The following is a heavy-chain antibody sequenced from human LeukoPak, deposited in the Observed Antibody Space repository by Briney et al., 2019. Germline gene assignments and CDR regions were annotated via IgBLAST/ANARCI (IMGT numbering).Heavy chain of an antibody. V-gene: IGHV3-53*01. J-gene: IGHJ4*02. CDR2: ISSGGST. CDR1: GFTVSSDY. CDR3: ARVEYDSSLGFAY. D-gene: IGHD3-22*01. Sequence: GGSLRLSCAASGFTVSSDYMSWVRQAPGKGLEWVSLISSGGSTYYADSVKGRFTISRDNSKNTLYLQMYSLRADDTAVYYCARVEYDSSLGFAYWGRGTLVTVSS.